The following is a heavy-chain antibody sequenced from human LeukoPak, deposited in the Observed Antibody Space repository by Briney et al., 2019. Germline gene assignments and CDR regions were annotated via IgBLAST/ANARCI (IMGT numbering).Heavy chain of an antibody. J-gene: IGHJ2*01. CDR1: GFTFSSYG. Sequence: GGSLRLSCAASGFTFSSYGMHWVRQAPGKGLEWAAFIRYDGSNKYYADSVMGRFTISRDNSKNTLYLQMNSLRAEDTAVYYCAKEMHSSPGWYFDLWGRGTLVTVSS. V-gene: IGHV3-30*02. CDR2: IRYDGSNK. D-gene: IGHD6-13*01. CDR3: AKEMHSSPGWYFDL.